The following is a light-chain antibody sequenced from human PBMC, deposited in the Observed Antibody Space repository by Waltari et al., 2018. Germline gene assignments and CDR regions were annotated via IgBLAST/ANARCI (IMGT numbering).Light chain of an antibody. CDR3: SSRDSSGDHVL. V-gene: IGLV3-19*01. Sequence: SSELTQDPAVSVALGQTVRITCRGDSLRSYYASWYQQKPGQAPVLVIYGKSSRPSGIPNRFSGSSSGNTASLTITGAQAEDEADYYCSSRDSSGDHVLFGGGTKLTVL. CDR2: GKS. CDR1: SLRSYY. J-gene: IGLJ2*01.